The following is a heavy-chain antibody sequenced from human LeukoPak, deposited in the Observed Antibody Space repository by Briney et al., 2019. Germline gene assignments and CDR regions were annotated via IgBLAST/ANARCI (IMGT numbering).Heavy chain of an antibody. V-gene: IGHV3-11*01. D-gene: IGHD2-2*02. CDR3: ARTPRYGVPAAISARPQYYFDY. CDR2: ISSSGSTI. CDR1: GFTFSDYY. J-gene: IGHJ4*02. Sequence: GGSLRLSCAASGFTFSDYYMSWIRQAPGKGLEWVSYISSSGSTIYYADSVKGRFTISRDNAKNSLYLQMNSLRAEDTAEYYCARTPRYGVPAAISARPQYYFDYWGQGTLVTVSS.